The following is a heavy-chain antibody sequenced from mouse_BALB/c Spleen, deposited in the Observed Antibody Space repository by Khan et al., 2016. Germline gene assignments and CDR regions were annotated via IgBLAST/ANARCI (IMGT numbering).Heavy chain of an antibody. CDR2: IYPSDIYT. Sequence: QVQLQQPGAELVRPGASVKLSCKASGYTFTSYWINWMKQRPGQGLEWIGNIYPSDIYTNYNQKFKDKATLTVDKSSSTAYMQLSSPTSEDSAIYYCTRGESTMIRWFAYWGPGTLVTVSA. V-gene: IGHV1-69*02. CDR1: GYTFTSYW. J-gene: IGHJ3*01. CDR3: TRGESTMIRWFAY. D-gene: IGHD2-4*01.